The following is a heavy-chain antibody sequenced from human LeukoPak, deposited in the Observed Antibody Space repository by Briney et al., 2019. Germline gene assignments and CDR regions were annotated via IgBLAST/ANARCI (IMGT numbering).Heavy chain of an antibody. D-gene: IGHD4-17*01. CDR3: AKVFFFYAFAGDAGGVSREVDY. CDR2: IYSGGTT. Sequence: GGSLRLSCTGSGFTVSSSYMSWVRQTPGKGLEWVSGIYSGGTTYYADSVKGRVTISRDNSKNTLYLQMNSLRAEDTAVYYCAKVFFFYAFAGDAGGVSREVDYWGQGTLVTVSS. J-gene: IGHJ4*02. CDR1: GFTVSSSY. V-gene: IGHV3-66*01.